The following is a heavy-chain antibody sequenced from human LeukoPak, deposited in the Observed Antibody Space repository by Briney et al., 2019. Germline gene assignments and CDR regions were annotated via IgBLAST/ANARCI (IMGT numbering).Heavy chain of an antibody. J-gene: IGHJ4*02. CDR3: AKPLTPTVTTDY. CDR2: ISGSDGST. CDR1: GFTFSSYA. V-gene: IGHV3-23*01. Sequence: PGGSLRLSCAASGFTFSSYAMSWVRQAPVKGLEWVSGISGSDGSTYYADSVKGRFTISRDNSKNTLYLQMNSLRAEDTAVYYCAKPLTPTVTTDYWGQGTLVTVSS. D-gene: IGHD4-17*01.